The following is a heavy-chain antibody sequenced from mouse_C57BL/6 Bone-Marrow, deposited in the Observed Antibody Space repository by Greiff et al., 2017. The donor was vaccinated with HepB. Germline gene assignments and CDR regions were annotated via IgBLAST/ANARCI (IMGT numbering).Heavy chain of an antibody. Sequence: QVQLQQSGAELVRPGTSVKMSCKASGYTFTNYWIGWAKQRPGHGLEWIGDIYPGGGYTNYNEKFKGKATLTADKSSSTAYMQLSSLTSEDSAIYYCARWGGNSFDYWGQGTTLTVSS. V-gene: IGHV1-63*01. D-gene: IGHD1-1*02. J-gene: IGHJ2*01. CDR3: ARWGGNSFDY. CDR1: GYTFTNYW. CDR2: IYPGGGYT.